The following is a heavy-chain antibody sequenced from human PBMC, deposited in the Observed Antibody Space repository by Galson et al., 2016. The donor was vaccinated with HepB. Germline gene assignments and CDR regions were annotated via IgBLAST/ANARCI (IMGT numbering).Heavy chain of an antibody. J-gene: IGHJ4*02. V-gene: IGHV5-51*01. Sequence: QSGAEVKKPGESLKISCKGSGYRFAGYWIGWVRQMPGRGLEWMGSIYPGDSDSPYSPSFQGQVTISVDKSIDTAYLQWSSLKAADTAMYYCARLYGSGSHLFDYWGQGTLLTVSS. D-gene: IGHD3-10*01. CDR2: IYPGDSDS. CDR3: ARLYGSGSHLFDY. CDR1: GYRFAGYW.